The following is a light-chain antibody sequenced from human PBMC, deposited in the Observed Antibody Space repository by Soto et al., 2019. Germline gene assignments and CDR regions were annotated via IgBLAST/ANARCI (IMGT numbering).Light chain of an antibody. J-gene: IGKJ1*01. CDR1: QSVNSSY. V-gene: IGKV3-20*01. Sequence: ELTQSPGTLSLSPGERATLSCRASQSVNSSYLAWYQQKPGQAPRLLIYGASTRATGIPDRFSGSGSGTDFIFTISRLEPEDFAIYYCQQYGSSPWTFGQGTKVDIK. CDR2: GAS. CDR3: QQYGSSPWT.